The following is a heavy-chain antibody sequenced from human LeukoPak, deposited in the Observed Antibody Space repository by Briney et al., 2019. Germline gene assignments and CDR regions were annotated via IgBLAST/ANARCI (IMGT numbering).Heavy chain of an antibody. V-gene: IGHV3-48*03. Sequence: PGGSLRLSCAASGFTFSTYEINWVRQAPGKGLEWLSHISTSGSSIHYADSVKGRFTISRDNAKNSLYLQMNSLRVEDTAVYYCARDVTTELGTVYMDVWGKGTTVTISS. J-gene: IGHJ6*03. D-gene: IGHD4-17*01. CDR2: ISTSGSSI. CDR1: GFTFSTYE. CDR3: ARDVTTELGTVYMDV.